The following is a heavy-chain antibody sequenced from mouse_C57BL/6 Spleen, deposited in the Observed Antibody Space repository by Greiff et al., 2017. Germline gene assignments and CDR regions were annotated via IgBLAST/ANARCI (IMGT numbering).Heavy chain of an antibody. D-gene: IGHD1-1*01. CDR1: GYSFTGYF. CDR2: INPYNGDT. Sequence: VQLQQSGPELVKPGDSVKISCKASGYSFTGYFMNWVMQSHGKSLEWIGRINPYNGDTFYNQKFKGKATLTVDKSSSTAHMELRSLTSEDSAVYYCAILFYYGSSYYFDYWGQGTTLTVSS. J-gene: IGHJ2*01. CDR3: AILFYYGSSYYFDY. V-gene: IGHV1-20*01.